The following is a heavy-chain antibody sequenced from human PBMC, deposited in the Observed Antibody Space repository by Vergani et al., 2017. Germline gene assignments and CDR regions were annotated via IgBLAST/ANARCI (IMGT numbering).Heavy chain of an antibody. CDR2: IYYSGST. CDR1: GGSISSSSYY. J-gene: IGHJ5*02. CDR3: ARHADVAAAGP. V-gene: IGHV4-39*01. Sequence: QVQLQESGPGLVKPSETLSLTCTVSGGSISSSSYYWGWIRQPPGKGLEWIGSIYYSGSTYYNPSLKSRVTISVDTSKNQFSLKLSSVTAADTAVYYCARHADVAAAGPWGQGTLVTVSS. D-gene: IGHD6-13*01.